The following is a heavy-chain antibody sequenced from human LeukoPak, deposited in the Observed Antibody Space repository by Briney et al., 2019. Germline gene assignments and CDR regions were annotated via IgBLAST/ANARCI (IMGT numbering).Heavy chain of an antibody. V-gene: IGHV3-66*01. J-gene: IGHJ4*02. CDR1: GFTVSSNY. CDR2: IYSGGST. Sequence: PGGSLRLSCAASGFTVSSNYMSWVRQAPGKGLEWVSVIYSGGSTYYADSVKGRFTISRDNSKNTLHLQMNSLRAEDTAVYYCARGEHSWQWLVYWGQGTLVTVSS. CDR3: ARGEHSWQWLVY. D-gene: IGHD6-19*01.